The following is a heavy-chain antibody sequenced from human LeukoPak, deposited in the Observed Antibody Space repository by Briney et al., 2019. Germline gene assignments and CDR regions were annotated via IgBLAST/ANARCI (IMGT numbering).Heavy chain of an antibody. CDR2: INHSGST. CDR3: ASLWTAYYYDSS. V-gene: IGHV4-34*01. D-gene: IGHD3-22*01. Sequence: PSETLSLTCAVYGGSFSGYYWSWIRQPPGKGLEWIGEINHSGSTNYNPPLKSRVTISVDTSKNQFSLKLSSVTAADTAVYCCASLWTAYYYDSSWGQGTLVTVSS. J-gene: IGHJ5*02. CDR1: GGSFSGYY.